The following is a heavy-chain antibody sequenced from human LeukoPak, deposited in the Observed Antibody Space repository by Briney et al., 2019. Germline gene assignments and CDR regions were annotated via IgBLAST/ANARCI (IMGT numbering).Heavy chain of an antibody. V-gene: IGHV4-31*03. CDR2: IYYSGST. Sequence: SRTLSLTCTVSGGSISSGGYYWNWIRQHPGKGLEWIGYIYYSGSTYYNPSLKSRVTISVDTSKNQFSLKLSSVTAADTAVYYCASSGYSYPYYYYGMGVWGRGTTVTVSS. D-gene: IGHD5-18*01. CDR1: GGSISSGGYY. J-gene: IGHJ6*02. CDR3: ASSGYSYPYYYYGMGV.